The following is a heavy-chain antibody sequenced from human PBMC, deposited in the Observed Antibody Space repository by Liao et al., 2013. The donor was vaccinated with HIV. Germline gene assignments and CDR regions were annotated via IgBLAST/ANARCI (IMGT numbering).Heavy chain of an antibody. D-gene: IGHD3-3*01. Sequence: QLQLQESGPGLVKPSETLSLTCTVSGGSISSSSYYWGWIRQPPGKGLEWIGSIYTSGSTNYNPSLKSRVTMSVDTSKNQFSLELGSVTAADTAVYYCASVPGSYYDFWSGRVDFWGQGTLVTVSS. CDR1: GGSISSSSYY. J-gene: IGHJ4*02. CDR3: ASVPGSYYDFWSGRVDF. CDR2: IYTSGST. V-gene: IGHV4-39*07.